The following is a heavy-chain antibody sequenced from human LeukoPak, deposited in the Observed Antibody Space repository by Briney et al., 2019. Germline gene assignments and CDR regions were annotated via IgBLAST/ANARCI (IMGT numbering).Heavy chain of an antibody. J-gene: IGHJ4*02. CDR2: IWYDGSNK. Sequence: GGSLRLSCAASGFTFSSYGMHWVRQAPGKGLEWVAVIWYDGSNKYYADSVKGRFTISRDNSKNTLYLQMNSLRAEDTAVYYCAKGMSSAYYNWDYWGQGTLVTVSS. D-gene: IGHD3-22*01. CDR1: GFTFSSYG. CDR3: AKGMSSAYYNWDY. V-gene: IGHV3-33*06.